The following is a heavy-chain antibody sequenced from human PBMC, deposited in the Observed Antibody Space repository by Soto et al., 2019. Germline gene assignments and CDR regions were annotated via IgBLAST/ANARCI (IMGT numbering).Heavy chain of an antibody. CDR3: ARGHYDDFWRNYGMDV. V-gene: IGHV1-69*13. D-gene: IGHD3-3*01. CDR1: GGTFSSYA. CDR2: IIPIFGTA. Sequence: SVKVSCKASGGTFSSYAISWGRQAPGQGLEWMGGIIPIFGTANYAQKFQGRVTITADESTSTAYMELSSLRSEDTAVYYCARGHYDDFWRNYGMDVWGQGATVTVSS. J-gene: IGHJ6*02.